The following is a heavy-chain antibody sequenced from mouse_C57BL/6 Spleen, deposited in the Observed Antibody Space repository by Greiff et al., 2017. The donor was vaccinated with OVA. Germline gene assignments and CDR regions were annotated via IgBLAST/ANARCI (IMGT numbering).Heavy chain of an antibody. CDR1: GYTFTSYW. Sequence: VQLQQSGAELVKPGASVKLSCKASGYTFTSYWMHWVKQRPGQGLEWIGMIHPNSGSTNYNEKFKSKATLTVDKSSSTAYMQLSSLTSEDAAVYYCASGLRLDYWGQGTTLPVSS. J-gene: IGHJ2*01. D-gene: IGHD2-4*01. CDR3: ASGLRLDY. CDR2: IHPNSGST. V-gene: IGHV1-64*01.